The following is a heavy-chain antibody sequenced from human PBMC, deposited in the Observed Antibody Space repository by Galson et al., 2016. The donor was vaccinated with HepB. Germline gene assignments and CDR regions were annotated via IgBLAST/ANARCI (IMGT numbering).Heavy chain of an antibody. D-gene: IGHD3-10*01. V-gene: IGHV3-30*18. Sequence: SLRLSCAASGFTFSRCGMHWVRQAPGKGLEWVAVMSYDGNYKYYADSVKGRFTISRDNSKHPLYLQMNSLRAEDTAVYYRAKDGHPSPIGGSGTFFSYYQYYYVDVWGKGTTVTVSS. CDR3: AKDGHPSPIGGSGTFFSYYQYYYVDV. CDR1: GFTFSRCG. CDR2: MSYDGNYK. J-gene: IGHJ6*03.